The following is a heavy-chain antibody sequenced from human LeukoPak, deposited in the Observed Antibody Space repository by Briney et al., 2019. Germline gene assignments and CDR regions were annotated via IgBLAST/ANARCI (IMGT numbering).Heavy chain of an antibody. Sequence: GGSLRLSCAAAGFTFSNYGMKWVRQAPGKGLEWISYISSSSTTIYYADSVKGRFTISRDNSKNTLYLQMNSLRAEDTAVYYCARESLYYFDYWGQGTLVTVSS. J-gene: IGHJ4*02. V-gene: IGHV3-48*01. CDR2: ISSSSTTI. CDR1: GFTFSNYG. CDR3: ARESLYYFDY.